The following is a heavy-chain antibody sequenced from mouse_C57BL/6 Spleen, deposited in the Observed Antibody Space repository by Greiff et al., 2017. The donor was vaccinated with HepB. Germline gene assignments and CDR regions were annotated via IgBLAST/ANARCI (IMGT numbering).Heavy chain of an antibody. V-gene: IGHV3-6*01. CDR3: ASGYYYGSREYFDV. CDR2: ISYDGSN. Sequence: EVQLQQSGPGLVKPSQSLSLTCSVTGYSITSGYYWNWIRQFPGNKLEWMGYISYDGSNNYNPSLKNRISITRDTSKNQFFLKLNSVTTEDTATYYCASGYYYGSREYFDVWGTGTTVTVSS. D-gene: IGHD1-1*01. J-gene: IGHJ1*03. CDR1: GYSITSGYY.